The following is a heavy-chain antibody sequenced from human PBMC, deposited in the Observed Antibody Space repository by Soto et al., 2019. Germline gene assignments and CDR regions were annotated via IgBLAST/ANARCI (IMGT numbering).Heavy chain of an antibody. CDR2: MNPNSGNT. CDR1: GYTFTSYD. CDR3: ARGSHYYYDSSGYDNDY. J-gene: IGHJ4*02. V-gene: IGHV1-8*01. D-gene: IGHD3-22*01. Sequence: ASVKVSCKASGYTFTSYDINWVRQATGQGLEWMGWMNPNSGNTGYAQKFQGRVTMTRNTSISTAYMELSSLRSEDTAVYYCARGSHYYYDSSGYDNDYWGQGTLVTVSS.